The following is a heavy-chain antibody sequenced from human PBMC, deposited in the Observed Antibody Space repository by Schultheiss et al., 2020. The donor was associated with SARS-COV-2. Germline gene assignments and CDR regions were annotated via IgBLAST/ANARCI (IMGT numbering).Heavy chain of an antibody. CDR1: GFTFSSYS. D-gene: IGHD3-3*01. CDR3: ARAGSITIFGVVKYYFDY. J-gene: IGHJ4*02. Sequence: GGSLRLSCAASGFTFSSYSMNWVRQAPGKGLEWVSSISSSSSYIYYADSVKGRFTISRDNAKNSLYLQMNSLRAEDTAVYYCARAGSITIFGVVKYYFDYWGQGTLVTVSS. V-gene: IGHV3-21*01. CDR2: ISSSSSYI.